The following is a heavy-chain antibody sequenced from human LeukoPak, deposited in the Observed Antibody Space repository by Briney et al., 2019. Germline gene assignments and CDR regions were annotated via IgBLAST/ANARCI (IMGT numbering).Heavy chain of an antibody. J-gene: IGHJ4*02. CDR3: ANTGDYDTSPPFDY. CDR1: GFTFSSYG. V-gene: IGHV3-30*18. D-gene: IGHD4-17*01. Sequence: GGSLRLSCAASGFTFSSYGMHWVRQAPGKGLEWVAVIPYDGSNKYYADSVKGRFTISRDNSKNTLYLQMNSLRAEDTAVYYCANTGDYDTSPPFDYWGQGTLVTVSS. CDR2: IPYDGSNK.